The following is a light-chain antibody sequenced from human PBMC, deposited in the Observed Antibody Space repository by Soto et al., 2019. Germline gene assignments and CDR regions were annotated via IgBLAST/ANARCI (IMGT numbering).Light chain of an antibody. CDR3: SSYTSSSTLPYV. Sequence: QSALTQPASVSGSPGQSITISCTGTSSDVGGYNYVSWYQQRPGKAPKLMIYDVSNRPSGVSNRFSGSKSGNTASLTISGLQAECEADYYCSSYTSSSTLPYVFGTGTKVTVL. J-gene: IGLJ1*01. CDR1: SSDVGGYNY. CDR2: DVS. V-gene: IGLV2-14*01.